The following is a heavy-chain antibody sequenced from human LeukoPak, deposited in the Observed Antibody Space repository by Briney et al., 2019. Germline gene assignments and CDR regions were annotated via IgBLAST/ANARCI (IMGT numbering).Heavy chain of an antibody. CDR2: ISGSGGST. Sequence: GGSLRLSCAVSGFIVSSNHMNWVRQAPGKGLEWVSAISGSGGSTYYADSVKGRFTISRDNSKNTLYLQMNSLRAEDTAVYYCAKIAREGNTVYYDSSGYSYFDYWGQGTLVTVSS. CDR1: GFIVSSNH. D-gene: IGHD3-22*01. CDR3: AKIAREGNTVYYDSSGYSYFDY. J-gene: IGHJ4*02. V-gene: IGHV3-23*01.